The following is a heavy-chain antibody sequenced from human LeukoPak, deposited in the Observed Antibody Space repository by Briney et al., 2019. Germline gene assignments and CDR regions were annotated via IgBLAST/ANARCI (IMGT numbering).Heavy chain of an antibody. CDR1: GGSISSDY. Sequence: SETLSLTCTVSGGSISSDYWRWIRQPPGKGLEWIGYIYYSGSTNFNPSLRNGFTRSVDTSNNQFSRKRSAVPAAEPAVYYVARGFRDDQYGYWGQGTLVTVSS. J-gene: IGHJ4*02. D-gene: IGHD1-1*01. CDR2: IYYSGST. CDR3: ARGFRDDQYGY. V-gene: IGHV4-59*01.